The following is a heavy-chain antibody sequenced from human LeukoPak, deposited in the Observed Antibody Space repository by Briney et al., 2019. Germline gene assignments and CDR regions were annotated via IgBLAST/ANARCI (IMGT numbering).Heavy chain of an antibody. CDR3: ARDQDSSGWYWGFDP. V-gene: IGHV1-69*04. CDR1: GGTFSSYA. Sequence: SVKVSCKASGGTFSSYAISWVRQAPGQGLEWMGRIIPILGIANYAQKFQGRVTITADKSTSTAYMELSSLRSEDTAVYYCARDQDSSGWYWGFDPWGQGTLVTVSS. J-gene: IGHJ5*02. CDR2: IIPILGIA. D-gene: IGHD6-19*01.